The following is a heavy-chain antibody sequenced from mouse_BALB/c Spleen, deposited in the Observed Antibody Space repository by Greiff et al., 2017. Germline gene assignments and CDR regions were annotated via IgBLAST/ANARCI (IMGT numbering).Heavy chain of an antibody. CDR2: IYPGSGNT. D-gene: IGHD2-14*01. J-gene: IGHJ2*01. CDR1: GYTFTDYY. Sequence: QVQLKESGPELVKPGASVKISCKASGYTFTDYYINWVKQKPGQGLEWIGWIYPGSGNTKYNEKFKGKATLTVDTSSSTAYMQLSSLTSEDTAVYFCARVYDAGFDYWGQGTTLTVSS. CDR3: ARVYDAGFDY. V-gene: IGHV1-84*02.